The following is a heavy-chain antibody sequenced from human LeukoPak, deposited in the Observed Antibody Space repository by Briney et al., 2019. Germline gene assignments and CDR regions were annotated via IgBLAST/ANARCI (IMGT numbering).Heavy chain of an antibody. D-gene: IGHD5-18*01. J-gene: IGHJ4*02. Sequence: PSETLSLTCAVSGGSVTSVNWWTWVRQPPGKGLEWIGEISHSGTTNYSPSLKSRVTISVDKSKNQFSLKLSSVTAADTAVYYCARGYSYGTDWGQGTQVTVSS. CDR3: ARGYSYGTD. CDR1: GGSVTSVNW. V-gene: IGHV4-4*02. CDR2: ISHSGTT.